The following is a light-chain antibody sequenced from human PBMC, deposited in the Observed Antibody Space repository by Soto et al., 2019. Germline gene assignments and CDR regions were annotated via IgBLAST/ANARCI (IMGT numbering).Light chain of an antibody. CDR2: RNN. Sequence: QSVLTQPPSASGTPGQRVTISCSGSSSNIGSNYVFWYQHLPGTAPKLLIYRNNQRPSGVPDRFSGSKSGTSASLAISGLRSEDEADYHCAAWDDSLSGQVFGGGTEVTVL. CDR1: SSNIGSNY. J-gene: IGLJ3*02. CDR3: AAWDDSLSGQV. V-gene: IGLV1-47*01.